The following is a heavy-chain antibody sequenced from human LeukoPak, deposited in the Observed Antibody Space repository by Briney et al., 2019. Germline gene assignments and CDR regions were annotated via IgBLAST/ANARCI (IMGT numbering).Heavy chain of an antibody. CDR3: AKVLIPDSYYDSSGAHDAFDI. D-gene: IGHD3-22*01. J-gene: IGHJ3*02. CDR1: GFSFSDYY. V-gene: IGHV3-11*06. Sequence: GGSLRLFCAASGFSFSDYYVSWIRQAPGKGVEWVSHISGSSYYTNYADSVKGRFTISRDNATNSLYLQMNGLRAEDTAVYYCAKVLIPDSYYDSSGAHDAFDIWGQGTMVTVSS. CDR2: ISGSSYYT.